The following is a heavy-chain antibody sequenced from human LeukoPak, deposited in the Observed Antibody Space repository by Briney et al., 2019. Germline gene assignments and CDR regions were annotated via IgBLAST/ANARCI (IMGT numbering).Heavy chain of an antibody. D-gene: IGHD3-10*01. CDR2: ISYDGSNK. V-gene: IGHV3-30*18. CDR1: GFTFSSYG. Sequence: GGSLRLSCAASGFTFSSYGMPWVRQAPGKGLEWVAVISYDGSNKYYADSVKGRFTISRDNSKNTLYLQMNSLRAEDTAVYYCANMVRGVIRDFDYWGQGTLVTVSS. J-gene: IGHJ4*02. CDR3: ANMVRGVIRDFDY.